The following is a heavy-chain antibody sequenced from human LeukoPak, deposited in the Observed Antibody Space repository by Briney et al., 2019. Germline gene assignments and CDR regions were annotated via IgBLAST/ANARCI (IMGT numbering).Heavy chain of an antibody. D-gene: IGHD2-2*01. CDR1: GGTFSSYA. CDR2: IIPIFGTA. V-gene: IGHV1-69*13. J-gene: IGHJ6*03. Sequence: ASVKVSCKASGGTFSSYAISWVRQAPGQGLEWMGGIIPIFGTANYAQKLQGRVTITADESTSTAYMELSSLRSEDTAVYYCARDTPGVVPAPNYYYMDVWGKGTTVTVSS. CDR3: ARDTPGVVPAPNYYYMDV.